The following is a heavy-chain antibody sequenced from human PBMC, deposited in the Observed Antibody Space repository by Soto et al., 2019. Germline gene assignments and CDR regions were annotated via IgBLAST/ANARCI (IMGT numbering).Heavy chain of an antibody. CDR3: ARLGGFYQSLDS. D-gene: IGHD3-22*01. CDR2: IYYTGTT. V-gene: IGHV4-59*08. Sequence: SETLSLTCTVSGGSISSYYCSWIRQPPGKGLEWIGYIYYTGTTTYNPSIKSRVTIYVDSSKNQFSLNLTSVSAADTAVYYCARLGGFYQSLDSWGQGTLVTVSS. CDR1: GGSISSYY. J-gene: IGHJ5*01.